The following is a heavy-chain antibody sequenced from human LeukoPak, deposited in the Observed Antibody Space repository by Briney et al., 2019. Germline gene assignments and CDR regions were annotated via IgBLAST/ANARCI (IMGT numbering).Heavy chain of an antibody. D-gene: IGHD3-10*01. CDR3: VRGTPTPGMDY. CDR2: IDTTTGNP. J-gene: IGHJ4*02. CDR1: GYTFTSYG. Sequence: ASVKVLCKASGYTFTSYGISWLRQAPGKGIEWMGNIDTTTGNPRYAQDFTGRFVFSLDTSVSTAYLQITSLKADDTAAYYCVRGTPTPGMDYWGQGTQVTVSS. V-gene: IGHV7-4-1*02.